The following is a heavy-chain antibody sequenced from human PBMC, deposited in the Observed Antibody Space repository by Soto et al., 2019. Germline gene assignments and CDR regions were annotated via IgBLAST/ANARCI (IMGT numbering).Heavy chain of an antibody. V-gene: IGHV3-48*04. Sequence: GGSLRLSCATSGFTFSTYSMNWVRQAPGKGLEWVSYINTRSNMIYYADSVKGRFTMSRDNAKNSLYLQMNNPRAEDTAVYYCARIDIVSGGYKDYYCMDVWGKGTTVTVSS. CDR3: ARIDIVSGGYKDYYCMDV. J-gene: IGHJ6*03. CDR2: INTRSNMI. CDR1: GFTFSTYS. D-gene: IGHD3-10*01.